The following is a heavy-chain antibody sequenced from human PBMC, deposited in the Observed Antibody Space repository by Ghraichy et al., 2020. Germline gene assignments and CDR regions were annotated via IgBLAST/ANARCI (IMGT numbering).Heavy chain of an antibody. CDR2: ISSSSTTI. CDR3: ARDLI. J-gene: IGHJ4*02. CDR1: GFTFSTYS. V-gene: IGHV3-48*01. Sequence: LSLTCAASGFTFSTYSKNWVRQAPGKGLEWVSYISSSSTTIYYAYSVKGRFTISRDNAKNSLYLQMNSLRAEDTAIYYCARDLIWGQGTLVTVSS.